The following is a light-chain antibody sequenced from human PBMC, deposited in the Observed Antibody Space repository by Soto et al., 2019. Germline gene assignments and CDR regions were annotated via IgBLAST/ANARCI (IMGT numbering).Light chain of an antibody. J-gene: IGLJ1*01. Sequence: QSVLTQPASVSGSPGQSITISCTGTSSDVGGYNYVSWYQQHPGKAPKLMIYDVSNRPSGVSNRFSGSKSGNTASLTISGLQAEDEADYYCSSYTSSSSVVFGTGTKVTVL. CDR2: DVS. CDR1: SSDVGGYNY. CDR3: SSYTSSSSVV. V-gene: IGLV2-14*01.